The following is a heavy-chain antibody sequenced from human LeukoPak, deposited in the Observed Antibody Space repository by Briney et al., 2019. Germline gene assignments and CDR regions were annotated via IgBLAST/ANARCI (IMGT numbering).Heavy chain of an antibody. V-gene: IGHV4-61*02. J-gene: IGHJ4*02. Sequence: SETLSLTCTVSGGSISSGSYYWSWIRQPAGKGLEWIGRIYTGGSTNYNPSLKSRVTISVDTSKNQFSLKLSSVTAADTAVYYCARHGPPMQRQFYDSWGQGTLVTVSS. D-gene: IGHD5-24*01. CDR3: ARHGPPMQRQFYDS. CDR1: GGSISSGSYY. CDR2: IYTGGST.